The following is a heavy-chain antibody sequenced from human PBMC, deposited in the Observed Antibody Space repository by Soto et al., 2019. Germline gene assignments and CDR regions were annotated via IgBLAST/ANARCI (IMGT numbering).Heavy chain of an antibody. V-gene: IGHV2-5*02. Sequence: QITLKESGPTLVKPTQTLTLTCTFSGFSLSTNGVGVGWIRESPGKALEWLALIYWDDDKRYSPSLKSRLTITKDTSKNQVVLTVTNMDPVDTGTYYCARRLRYCRGYCSYYFDYWGQGTLVTVSS. J-gene: IGHJ4*02. D-gene: IGHD2-21*01. CDR2: IYWDDDK. CDR1: GFSLSTNGVG. CDR3: ARRLRYCRGYCSYYFDY.